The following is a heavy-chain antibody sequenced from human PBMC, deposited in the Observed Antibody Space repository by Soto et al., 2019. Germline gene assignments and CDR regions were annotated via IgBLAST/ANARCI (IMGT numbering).Heavy chain of an antibody. J-gene: IGHJ4*02. CDR1: GGSIRRRGYY. D-gene: IGHD5-18*01. CDR2: VYYRGTT. CDR3: ARGDTAMVTFDY. V-gene: IGHV4-31*03. Sequence: SETLSLTCTVTGGSIRRRGYYWSWIRQRPGKGLEWIGFVYYRGTTDYNPSLRSRMTISADTSKNQFSLKLSSVTAADTAVYYCARGDTAMVTFDYWGQGTLVTVSS.